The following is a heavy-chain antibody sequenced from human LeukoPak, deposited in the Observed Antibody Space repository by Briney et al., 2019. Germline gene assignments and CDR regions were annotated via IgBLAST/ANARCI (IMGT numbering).Heavy chain of an antibody. V-gene: IGHV3-74*01. CDR1: GFTFSTFW. D-gene: IGHD6-19*01. CDR3: ATAGQYRFDN. CDR2: INNDGSTT. Sequence: GGSLRLSCAALGFTFSTFWMHWVRQAPGEGPVWVSRINNDGSTTNYADSVKGRFTISRDNAKNTLYLQMNSLTDDDTAVYYCATAGQYRFDNWGQGTLVTVSS. J-gene: IGHJ5*02.